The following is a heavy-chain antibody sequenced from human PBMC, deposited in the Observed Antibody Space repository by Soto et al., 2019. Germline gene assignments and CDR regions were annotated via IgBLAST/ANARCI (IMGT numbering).Heavy chain of an antibody. J-gene: IGHJ3*02. V-gene: IGHV1-58*01. D-gene: IGHD3-22*01. CDR3: AALLYYYDSSGPTGGHDAFDI. CDR1: GFTFTSSA. Sequence: SVKVSCKASGFTFTSSAVQWVRQARGQRLERIGWIVVGSGNTNYAQKFQERVTITRDMSTSTAYMELSSLRSEDTAVYYCAALLYYYDSSGPTGGHDAFDIWGQGTMVTVSS. CDR2: IVVGSGNT.